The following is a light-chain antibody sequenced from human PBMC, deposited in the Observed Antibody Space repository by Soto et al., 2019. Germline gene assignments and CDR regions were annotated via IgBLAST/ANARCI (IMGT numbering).Light chain of an antibody. CDR1: SSNIGAGFD. J-gene: IGLJ2*01. CDR2: GNI. V-gene: IGLV1-40*01. Sequence: QSALTQPPSVSGAPGQRVTISCTGTSSNIGAGFDVHWYQQLPGAAPKLLISGNINRPSGVPDRISGSRSGTSASLAITGLQAEDEADYYCQSYDTRLRGSLFGGGTKLTVL. CDR3: QSYDTRLRGSL.